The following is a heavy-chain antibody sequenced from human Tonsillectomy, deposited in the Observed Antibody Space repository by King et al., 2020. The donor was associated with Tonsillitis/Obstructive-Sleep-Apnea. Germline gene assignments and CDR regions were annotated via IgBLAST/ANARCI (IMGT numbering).Heavy chain of an antibody. Sequence: QLVQSGAEVKKPGASVKVSCKASGYTFTSYAMHWVRQAPGQRLEWMGWINAGNGNTKYSQKFQGRVTITRDTSASTAYMELSSLRSEDTAVYYCARGRITGTTGGWFDPWGQGTLVTVSS. CDR1: GYTFTSYA. J-gene: IGHJ5*02. CDR2: INAGNGNT. CDR3: ARGRITGTTGGWFDP. D-gene: IGHD1-20*01. V-gene: IGHV1-3*01.